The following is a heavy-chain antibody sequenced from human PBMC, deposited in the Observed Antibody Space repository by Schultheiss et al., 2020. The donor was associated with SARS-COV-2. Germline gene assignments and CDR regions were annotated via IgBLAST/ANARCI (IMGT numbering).Heavy chain of an antibody. V-gene: IGHV3-21*01. CDR1: GFTFSSYS. D-gene: IGHD3-22*01. J-gene: IGHJ6*02. CDR3: ARAPTMIAYYYGMDV. Sequence: GESLKISCAASGFTFSSYSMNWVRQAPGKGLEWVSSISSSSSYIYYADSVKGRFTISRDNSKNTLYLQMNSLRAEDTAVYYCARAPTMIAYYYGMDVWGQGTTVTVSS. CDR2: ISSSSSYI.